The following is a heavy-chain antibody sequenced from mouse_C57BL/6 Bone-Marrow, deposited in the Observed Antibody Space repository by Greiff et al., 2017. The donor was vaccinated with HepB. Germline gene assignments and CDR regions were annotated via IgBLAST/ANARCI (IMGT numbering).Heavy chain of an antibody. J-gene: IGHJ4*01. CDR2: ISNGGGST. V-gene: IGHV5-12*01. CDR1: GFTFSDYY. Sequence: EVQRVESGGGLVQPGGSLKLSCAASGFTFSDYYMYWVRQTPEKRLEWVAYISNGGGSTYYPDTVKGRFTISRDNAKNTLYLQMSRLKSEDTAMYYCARRRVLLRWRDYAMDYWGQGTSVTVSS. D-gene: IGHD2-1*01. CDR3: ARRRVLLRWRDYAMDY.